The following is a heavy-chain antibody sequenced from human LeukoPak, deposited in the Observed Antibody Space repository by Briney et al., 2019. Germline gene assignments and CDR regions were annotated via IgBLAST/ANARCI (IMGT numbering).Heavy chain of an antibody. Sequence: SSETLSLTCAVSGGSISSGGYSWSWIRQPPGKGLEWIGYIYHSGSTYYNPSLKSRVTISVDRSKNQFSLKLSSMTAADTAVYYCARVVPAARYNYYYYGMDVWGKGTTVTVSS. CDR2: IYHSGST. CDR1: GGSISSGGYS. J-gene: IGHJ6*04. CDR3: ARVVPAARYNYYYYGMDV. D-gene: IGHD2-2*01. V-gene: IGHV4-30-2*01.